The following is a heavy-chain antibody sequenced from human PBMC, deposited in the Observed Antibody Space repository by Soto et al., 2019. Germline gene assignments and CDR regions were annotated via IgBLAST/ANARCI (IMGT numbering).Heavy chain of an antibody. CDR2: INVYNGNT. Sequence: ASVKASCKASGYTSTSNSIGGVRQAPGQGLEWIAWINVYNGNTKYAQHLQGRVTLTTDTFTSTAYMDLRSLRSDDTAVYYCARITSDSGGGNREYWGQGTLVTVS. V-gene: IGHV1-18*04. J-gene: IGHJ4*02. CDR1: GYTSTSNS. D-gene: IGHD3-10*01. CDR3: ARITSDSGGGNREY.